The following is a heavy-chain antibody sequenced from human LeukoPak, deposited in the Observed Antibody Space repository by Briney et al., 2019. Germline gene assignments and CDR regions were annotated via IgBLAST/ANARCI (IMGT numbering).Heavy chain of an antibody. CDR2: INQDGSEK. CDR3: AVDSSGYWAFDY. D-gene: IGHD3-22*01. J-gene: IGHJ4*02. CDR1: GITFSRFW. V-gene: IGHV3-7*01. Sequence: GGSLRLSCAASGITFSRFWMSWVRQAPGKGLQWVANINQDGSEKHYVDSVKGRFTISRDNAENSLYLQMNSLRAEDTAVYYCAVDSSGYWAFDYWGQGTLVTVSS.